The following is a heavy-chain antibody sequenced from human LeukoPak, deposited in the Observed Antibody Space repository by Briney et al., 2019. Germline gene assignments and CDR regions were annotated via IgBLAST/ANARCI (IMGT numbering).Heavy chain of an antibody. J-gene: IGHJ4*02. CDR1: GYTFTNYD. D-gene: IGHD3-16*01. CDR3: ARDGPYYDYVWGTPNFDY. Sequence: ASVKVSCKASGYTFTNYDINWVRQATGQALEWMGWMNPNSGNTGYAQKFQGRVTMTRNTSITTAYMEGSSLRSEDTAVYYCARDGPYYDYVWGTPNFDYWGQGTLVTVSS. V-gene: IGHV1-8*01. CDR2: MNPNSGNT.